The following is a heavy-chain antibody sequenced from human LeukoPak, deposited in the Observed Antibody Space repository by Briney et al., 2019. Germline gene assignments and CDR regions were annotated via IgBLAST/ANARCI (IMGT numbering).Heavy chain of an antibody. CDR3: ARDTHYYGSGPHYYSYMDV. V-gene: IGHV1-18*01. D-gene: IGHD3-10*01. CDR2: ISTKNGNP. Sequence: GASVKVSCKASGYTFTSYDISWVRQAPGQGLEWMGWISTKNGNPTYAQKFKGRVPLTTDTSTSTAYMELRSLRAEATDVYYCARDTHYYGSGPHYYSYMDVWGKGTTVTISS. CDR1: GYTFTSYD. J-gene: IGHJ6*03.